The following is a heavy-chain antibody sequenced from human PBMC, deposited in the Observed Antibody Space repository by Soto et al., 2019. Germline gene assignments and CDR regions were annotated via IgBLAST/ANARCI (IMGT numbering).Heavy chain of an antibody. J-gene: IGHJ4*02. V-gene: IGHV3-48*02. Sequence: PGGSLRLSCAASGFTFSSYSMNWVRQAPGKGLEWVSYISSSSGTIYYADSAKGRFSISRDNAKNSLYLQMSSLRDEDTAVYYCARDPSNGWTNFDYWGQGTLVTVSS. CDR2: ISSSSGTI. CDR3: ARDPSNGWTNFDY. CDR1: GFTFSSYS. D-gene: IGHD6-19*01.